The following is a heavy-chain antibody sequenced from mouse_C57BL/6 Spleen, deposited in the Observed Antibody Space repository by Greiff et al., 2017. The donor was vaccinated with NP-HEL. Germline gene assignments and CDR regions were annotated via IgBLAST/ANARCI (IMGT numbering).Heavy chain of an antibody. Sequence: QVQLQQSGPELVKPGTSVKMSCKASGYTFTSYWMHWVKQRPGQGLEWIGVINPSDSYTNYNQKFKGKATLTVDTSSSTAYMQLSSLTSEDSAGDYCARRDDYDAYWGKGTLVTVSA. V-gene: IGHV1-59*01. CDR1: GYTFTSYW. CDR2: INPSDSYT. D-gene: IGHD2-4*01. J-gene: IGHJ3*01. CDR3: ARRDDYDAY.